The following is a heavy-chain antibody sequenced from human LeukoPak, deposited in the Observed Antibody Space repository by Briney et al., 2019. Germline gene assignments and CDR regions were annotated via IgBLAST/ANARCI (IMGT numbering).Heavy chain of an antibody. Sequence: PGGSLRLSCAASGFTVSSNYMSWVRQAPGKGLEWVSVICSGGSTYYADSVKGRFTISRDNSKNTLYLQMNSLRAEDTAVYYCARDGLFGIYYGMDVWGQGTTVTVSS. J-gene: IGHJ6*02. CDR1: GFTVSSNY. V-gene: IGHV3-66*01. CDR3: ARDGLFGIYYGMDV. D-gene: IGHD3-10*02. CDR2: ICSGGST.